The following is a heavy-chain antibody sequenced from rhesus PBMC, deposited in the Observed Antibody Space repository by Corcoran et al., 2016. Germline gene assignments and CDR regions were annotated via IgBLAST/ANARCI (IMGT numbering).Heavy chain of an antibody. CDR2: ISGSSGST. D-gene: IGHD3-3*01. CDR1: GGSISSSNW. V-gene: IGHV4-65*01. CDR3: ARGYTIFGLVTTFDY. Sequence: QVQLQESGPGLVKPSETLSLTCAVSGGSISSSNWWSWIRQPPGKGLEWIGYISGSSGSTFYNPSLRCRVTMSTDTPKNQFSLKLSSVTAADTAVYDCARGYTIFGLVTTFDYWGQGVLVTVSS. J-gene: IGHJ4*01.